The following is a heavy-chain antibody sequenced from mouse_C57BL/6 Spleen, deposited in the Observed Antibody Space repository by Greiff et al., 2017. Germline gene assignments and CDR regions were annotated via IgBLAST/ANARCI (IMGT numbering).Heavy chain of an antibody. D-gene: IGHD2-4*01. CDR2: ISDGGSYT. CDR1: GFTFSSYA. J-gene: IGHJ3*01. Sequence: EVKLMESGGGLVKPGGSLKLSCAASGFTFSSYAMSWVRQTPEKRLEWVATISDGGSYTNYPDNVKGRFTISRDNAKNNLYLQMSHLNSEDTAMYYCARDLDYGGAWFAYWGQGTLVTVSA. V-gene: IGHV5-4*01. CDR3: ARDLDYGGAWFAY.